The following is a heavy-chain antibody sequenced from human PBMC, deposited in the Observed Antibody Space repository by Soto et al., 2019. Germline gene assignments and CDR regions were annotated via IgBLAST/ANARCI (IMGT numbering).Heavy chain of an antibody. V-gene: IGHV4-59*01. Sequence: PSDTLSLTCTVSGGSISIYYWSWIRQPPGKGLEWIGYIYYSGSTNYNPSLKSRVTISVDTSKNQFSLKLSSVTAADTAVYYCVRDLAVLWFGDNYYYYGMDVWGQGTTVTVSS. D-gene: IGHD3-10*01. CDR3: VRDLAVLWFGDNYYYYGMDV. CDR2: IYYSGST. J-gene: IGHJ6*02. CDR1: GGSISIYY.